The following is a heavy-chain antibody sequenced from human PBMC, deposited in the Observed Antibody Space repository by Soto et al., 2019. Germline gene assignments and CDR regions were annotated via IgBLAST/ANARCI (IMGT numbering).Heavy chain of an antibody. Sequence: PGGSLRLSCAASGFTFSSYSMNWVRQAPGKGLEWVSSISSSSSYIYYADSVKGRFTISRDNAKNSLYLQMNSLRAEDTAVYYCARDALWFGELLYGMDVWGQGTTVTVSS. V-gene: IGHV3-21*01. D-gene: IGHD3-10*01. CDR3: ARDALWFGELLYGMDV. J-gene: IGHJ6*02. CDR1: GFTFSSYS. CDR2: ISSSSSYI.